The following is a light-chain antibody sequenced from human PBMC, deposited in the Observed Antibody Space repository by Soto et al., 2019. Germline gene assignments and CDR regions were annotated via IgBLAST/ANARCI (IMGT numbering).Light chain of an antibody. CDR1: QGVGKY. V-gene: IGKV3-20*01. J-gene: IGKJ4*01. CDR3: QQYGSSPLT. CDR2: AAS. Sequence: EVELTQSPSTLSLSPGERATLSCRASQGVGKYLAWYQGKPGQAPRLLMYAASTRATGISARFSGSGSGTEFTLTISRLEPEDFAAYYCQQYGSSPLTFGGGTQVE.